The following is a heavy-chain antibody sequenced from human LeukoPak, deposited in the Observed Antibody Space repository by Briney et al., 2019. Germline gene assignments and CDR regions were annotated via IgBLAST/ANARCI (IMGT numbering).Heavy chain of an antibody. CDR2: INQDGSEK. J-gene: IGHJ6*02. CDR3: ARDLVVVGSYFYYGMDV. D-gene: IGHD2-21*01. Sequence: PGGSLRLSCAASGFSISAYWMTWVRQAPGKGLEWVASINQDGSEKYSVDSVKGRFTISRDNAKNSLYLQMDSLRAEDTAVYYCARDLVVVGSYFYYGMDVWGQGTTVTVSS. CDR1: GFSISAYW. V-gene: IGHV3-7*01.